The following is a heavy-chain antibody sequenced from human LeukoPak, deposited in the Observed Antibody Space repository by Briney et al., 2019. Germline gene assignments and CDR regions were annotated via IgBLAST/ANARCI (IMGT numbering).Heavy chain of an antibody. CDR3: ARDGPEGSGSYLNY. V-gene: IGHV3-21*01. CDR2: ITTSSTYI. J-gene: IGHJ4*02. CDR1: GFTFSSYN. Sequence: GGSLRLSCAASGFTFSSYNMNWVRQAPGKGLEWVSCITTSSTYIYYADSVKGRFTISRDNAKNTLYLQMNSLRAEDTAVYYCARDGPEGSGSYLNYWGQGTLVTVSS. D-gene: IGHD1-26*01.